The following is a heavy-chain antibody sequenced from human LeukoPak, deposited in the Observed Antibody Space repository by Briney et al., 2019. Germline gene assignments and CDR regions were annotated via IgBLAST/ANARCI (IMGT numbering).Heavy chain of an antibody. CDR3: AKEGDGYAYYFDY. V-gene: IGHV3-43*01. D-gene: IGHD5-24*01. Sequence: PGGSLRLSCAASGFTFSSYSMNWVRQAPGKGLEWVSLISWDGGSKYYADSVKGRFTISRDNSKNSLYLQMNSLRTEDTALYYCAKEGDGYAYYFDYWGQGTLVTVSS. CDR2: ISWDGGSK. CDR1: GFTFSSYS. J-gene: IGHJ4*02.